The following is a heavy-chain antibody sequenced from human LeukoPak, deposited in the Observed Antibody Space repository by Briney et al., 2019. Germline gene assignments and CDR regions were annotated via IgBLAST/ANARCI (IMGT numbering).Heavy chain of an antibody. CDR3: ARGIRFLGPRTGY. CDR1: GFTFSSYW. CDR2: IKQDGSEK. D-gene: IGHD3-3*01. Sequence: GGSLRLSCAASGFTFSSYWMSWVRQAPGKGLEWVANIKQDGSEKYYVDSVKGRFTISRDNAKNSLYLQMYSLRAEDTAVYYCARGIRFLGPRTGYWGQGTLVTVSS. J-gene: IGHJ4*02. V-gene: IGHV3-7*01.